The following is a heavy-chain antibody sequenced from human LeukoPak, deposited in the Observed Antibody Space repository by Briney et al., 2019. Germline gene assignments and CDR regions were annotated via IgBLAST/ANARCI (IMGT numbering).Heavy chain of an antibody. V-gene: IGHV3-23*01. CDR3: AKDVAAAGTGWFDP. D-gene: IGHD6-13*01. CDR2: INGSGGST. Sequence: PGGSLRLSCAASGFTFSSYAMSWVRQAPGKGLEWVSAINGSGGSTYYADSVKGRFTISRDNSKNTLYLQMNSLRAEDTAVYYCAKDVAAAGTGWFDPWGQGTLVTVSS. CDR1: GFTFSSYA. J-gene: IGHJ5*02.